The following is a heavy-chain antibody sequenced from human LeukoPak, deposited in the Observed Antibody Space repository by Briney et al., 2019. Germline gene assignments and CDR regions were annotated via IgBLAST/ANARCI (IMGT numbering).Heavy chain of an antibody. J-gene: IGHJ3*01. D-gene: IGHD3/OR15-3a*01. CDR2: IYSRGTT. V-gene: IGHV4-59*01. CDR3: ARVTWTHDAFDV. CDR1: GDSTNSYF. Sequence: PSETLSLTCTVSGDSTNSYFWTWIRQPPGKGLEWLGYIYSRGTTAYNPSLESRLTMSTDTSKNQFSLTLRSVTTADTAVYFCARVTWTHDAFDVWGQPIMVTVSS.